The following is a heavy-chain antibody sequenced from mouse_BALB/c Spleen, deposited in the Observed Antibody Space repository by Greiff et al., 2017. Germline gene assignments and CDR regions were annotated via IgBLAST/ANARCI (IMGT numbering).Heavy chain of an antibody. D-gene: IGHD2-2*01. V-gene: IGHV14-3*02. Sequence: VQLQQSGAELVKPGASVKLSCTASGFNIKDTYMHWVKQRPEQGLEWIGRIDPANGNTKYDPKFQGKATITADTSSNTAYLQLISLTSEDTAVYYCARCGNDGGYAMDYWGQGTSVTVSS. CDR1: GFNIKDTY. CDR3: ARCGNDGGYAMDY. J-gene: IGHJ4*01. CDR2: IDPANGNT.